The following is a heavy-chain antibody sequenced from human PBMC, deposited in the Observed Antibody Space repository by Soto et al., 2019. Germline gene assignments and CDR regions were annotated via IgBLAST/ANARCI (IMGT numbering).Heavy chain of an antibody. CDR2: IIPICGTA. D-gene: IGHD3-3*01. J-gene: IGHJ2*01. CDR3: ARVRFSQYGSWYFDL. CDR1: GGTFSSYA. Sequence: QVQLVQSGAEVKKPGSSVKVSCKASGGTFSSYAISWVRQAPGQGLEWMGGIIPICGTANYAQKFQGRVTITADESTSTAYMELSSLRSEDTAVYYCARVRFSQYGSWYFDLWGRGTLVTFSS. V-gene: IGHV1-69*01.